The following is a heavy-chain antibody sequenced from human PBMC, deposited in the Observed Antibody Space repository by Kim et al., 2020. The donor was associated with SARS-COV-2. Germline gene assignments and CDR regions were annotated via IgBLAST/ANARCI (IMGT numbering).Heavy chain of an antibody. CDR2: IKDDGSQK. D-gene: IGHD2-2*01. CDR1: GFTFSNYW. J-gene: IGHJ4*02. Sequence: GGSLRLSCAASGFTFSNYWMSWVRQAPGKGLEWVANIKDDGSQKNYVDSTKGRFTISRDNAKNSLYLEMNSLRAEDTAVYYCAREILGSTSSFDYWGQGSLVTVSS. CDR3: AREILGSTSSFDY. V-gene: IGHV3-7*03.